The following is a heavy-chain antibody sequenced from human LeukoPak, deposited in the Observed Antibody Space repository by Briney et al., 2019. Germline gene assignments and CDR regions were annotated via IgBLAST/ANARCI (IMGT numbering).Heavy chain of an antibody. CDR3: ARVRTAMVSVVFDY. V-gene: IGHV4-39*07. D-gene: IGHD5-18*01. Sequence: PSETLSLTCTVSGGSISSSSHYWGWIRQPPGKGLEWIGRIYTSGSTNYNPSLKSRVTMSVDTSKNQFSLKLSSVTAADTAVYYCARVRTAMVSVVFDYWGQGTLVTVSS. CDR2: IYTSGST. CDR1: GGSISSSSHY. J-gene: IGHJ4*02.